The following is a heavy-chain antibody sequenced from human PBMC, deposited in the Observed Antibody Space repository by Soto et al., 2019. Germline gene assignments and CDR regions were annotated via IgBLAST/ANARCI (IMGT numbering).Heavy chain of an antibody. J-gene: IGHJ3*02. D-gene: IGHD6-19*01. V-gene: IGHV3-30-3*01. CDR3: ARGNQWLRAFDI. CDR2: ISYDGSNK. Sequence: GGSLRLSCAASGFTFSSYAMHWVRQAPGKGLEWVAVISYDGSNKYYADSVKGRFTISRDNSKNTLYLQMNSLRAEDTAVYYCARGNQWLRAFDIWGQGTMVTVPS. CDR1: GFTFSSYA.